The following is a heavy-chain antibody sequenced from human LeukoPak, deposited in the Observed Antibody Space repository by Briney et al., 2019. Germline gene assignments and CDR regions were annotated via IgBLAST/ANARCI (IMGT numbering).Heavy chain of an antibody. D-gene: IGHD3-22*01. V-gene: IGHV4-59*01. J-gene: IGHJ6*03. CDR2: IYYSGST. CDR1: GGSISSYY. Sequence: TSETLSLTCTVSGGSISSYYWSWIRQPPGKGLEWIGYIYYSGSTNYNPSLKSRVTISVDTSKNQFSLKLSSVTAADTAVYYCARRGYYYDSSGYFVGYYYYMDVWGKGTTVTISS. CDR3: ARRGYYYDSSGYFVGYYYYMDV.